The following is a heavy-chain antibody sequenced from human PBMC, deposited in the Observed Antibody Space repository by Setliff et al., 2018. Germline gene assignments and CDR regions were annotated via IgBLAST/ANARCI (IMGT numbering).Heavy chain of an antibody. CDR3: ARYIPSAGCFDP. V-gene: IGHV4-59*01. CDR2: IYNSGST. CDR1: GGSFNVYF. D-gene: IGHD2-21*01. J-gene: IGHJ5*02. Sequence: SETLSLTCAVYGGSFNVYFWSWIRQPPGKGLEWIGYIYNSGSTNYNPSLKSRVTISVDTSKNQISLKLTSVTAADTAVYYCARYIPSAGCFDPWGQGALVTVSS.